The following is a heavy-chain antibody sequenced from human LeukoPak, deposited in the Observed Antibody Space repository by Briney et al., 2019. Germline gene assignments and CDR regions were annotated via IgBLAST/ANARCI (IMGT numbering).Heavy chain of an antibody. D-gene: IGHD6-13*01. Sequence: GRSLRLSCAASGFTFSSYGMHWVRQAPGKGLEWVAVISYDGSNKYYADSVKGRFTISRDNSKNTLYLQMNSLRAEDTAVYYCAKVDIAAAGSYYYYGMDVWGQGTTVTVSS. CDR2: ISYDGSNK. CDR3: AKVDIAAAGSYYYYGMDV. J-gene: IGHJ6*02. CDR1: GFTFSSYG. V-gene: IGHV3-30*18.